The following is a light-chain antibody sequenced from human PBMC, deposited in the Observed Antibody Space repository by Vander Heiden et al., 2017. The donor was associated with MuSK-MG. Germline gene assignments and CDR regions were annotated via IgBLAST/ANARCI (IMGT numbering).Light chain of an antibody. CDR2: YDR. CDR1: NIEAAS. Sequence: YVVTQPPSLSVAPGKTASITCGGDNIEAASVHWYQQRPGQAPVLIIYYDRDRPSGIPERFSGSNSGNTATLTISRVEAGDEADYYCQLWDSATDQAVFGGGTKLTAL. CDR3: QLWDSATDQAV. V-gene: IGLV3-21*04. J-gene: IGLJ2*01.